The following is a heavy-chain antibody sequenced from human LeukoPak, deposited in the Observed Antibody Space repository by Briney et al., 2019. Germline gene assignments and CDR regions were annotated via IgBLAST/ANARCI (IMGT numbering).Heavy chain of an antibody. J-gene: IGHJ4*02. CDR1: GFTFINYY. V-gene: IGHV1-18*04. Sequence: ASVKVSCKASGFTFINYYMHWVRQAPGQGLECMGWISTYNDNTNYAQKLQGRVTMTTDTSTSTAYMELRSLRSDDTAVYYCARALLWFGEPSHIDYWGQGTLVTASS. CDR3: ARALLWFGEPSHIDY. D-gene: IGHD3-10*01. CDR2: ISTYNDNT.